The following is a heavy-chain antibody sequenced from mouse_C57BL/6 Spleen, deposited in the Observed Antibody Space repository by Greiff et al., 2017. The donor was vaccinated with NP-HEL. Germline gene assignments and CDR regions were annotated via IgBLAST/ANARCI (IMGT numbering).Heavy chain of an antibody. CDR1: GFPITSGYY. CDR2: ITHSGET. CDR3: AGVNYDGYGYAMDY. Sequence: VQLQESGPGLVKPSQSLFLTCSITGFPITSGYYWIWIRQSPGKPLEWMGYITHSGETFYNPSLQSPISITRETSKNQFFLQLNSVTTEDTAMYYCAGVNYDGYGYAMDYWGQGTSVTVSS. V-gene: IGHV12-3*01. J-gene: IGHJ4*01. D-gene: IGHD2-3*01.